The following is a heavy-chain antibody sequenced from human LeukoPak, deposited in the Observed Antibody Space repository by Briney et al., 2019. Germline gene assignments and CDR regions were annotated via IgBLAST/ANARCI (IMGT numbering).Heavy chain of an antibody. Sequence: SETLSLTCTVSGGSISSSSYYWGWIRQPPGKGLEWIGSIYYSGSTYYNPSLKSRVTISVDTSKNQFSLKLSSVTAADTAVYYCARRAFRVYGSGSSWNYWGQGTLVTVSS. CDR3: ARRAFRVYGSGSSWNY. CDR2: IYYSGST. CDR1: GGSISSSSYY. J-gene: IGHJ4*02. V-gene: IGHV4-39*01. D-gene: IGHD3-10*01.